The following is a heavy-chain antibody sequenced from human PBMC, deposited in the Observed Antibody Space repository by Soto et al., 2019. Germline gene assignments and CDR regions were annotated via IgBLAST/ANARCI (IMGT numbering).Heavy chain of an antibody. D-gene: IGHD2-15*01. V-gene: IGHV4-39*01. CDR1: GGSISSSSYY. Sequence: QLQLQESGPGLVKPSETLSLTCTVSGGSISSSSYYWGWIRQPPGKGLEWIGSIYYSGSTYYNPSLKSRVTISVDTSKNQFSLKLSSVTAADTAVYYCARQIVVVAATVDYWGQGTLVTVSS. CDR2: IYYSGST. CDR3: ARQIVVVAATVDY. J-gene: IGHJ4*02.